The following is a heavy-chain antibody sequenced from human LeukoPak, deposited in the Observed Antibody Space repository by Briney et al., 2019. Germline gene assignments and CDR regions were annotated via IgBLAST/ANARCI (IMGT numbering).Heavy chain of an antibody. CDR2: IYYSGST. V-gene: IGHV4-31*03. D-gene: IGHD3-10*01. J-gene: IGHJ6*02. Sequence: PSETLSLTCTVSGGSISSGGYYWSWIRQYPGQGLEWIGYIYYSGSTYYNPSLKSRVTISVDTSKNQFSLKLSSVTAADTAVYYCARALYRGVMDVWGQGTTVTVSS. CDR1: GGSISSGGYY. CDR3: ARALYRGVMDV.